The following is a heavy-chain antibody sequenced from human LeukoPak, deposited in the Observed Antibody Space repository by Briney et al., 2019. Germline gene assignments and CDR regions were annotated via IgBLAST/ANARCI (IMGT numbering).Heavy chain of an antibody. CDR1: GDTFNSFA. D-gene: IGHD4-11*01. Sequence: SVKVSCKASGDTFNSFALSWVRLAPGQGLEWRGGIIPIFGTANYAQRFLGRVTITSDESTSTAYMEINSLTSEDTAVYYCARLSDPSKSPGPLDIWGKGTTVTVSS. J-gene: IGHJ6*04. CDR3: ARLSDPSKSPGPLDI. CDR2: IIPIFGTA. V-gene: IGHV1-69*13.